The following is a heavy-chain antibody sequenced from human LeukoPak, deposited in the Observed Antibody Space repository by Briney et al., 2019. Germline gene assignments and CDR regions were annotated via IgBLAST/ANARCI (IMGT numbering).Heavy chain of an antibody. D-gene: IGHD1-26*01. V-gene: IGHV4-4*09. CDR2: IHTSGGT. CDR1: GGSISSHY. J-gene: IGHJ6*03. CDR3: ARHGGSYGPVYYYYMDV. Sequence: SETLSLTCTVSGGSISSHYWSWIRQPPGKGLEWIGYIHTSGGTNYNPSLKSRVTISVDTSKNQFSLRLSSVTAADTAVYYCARHGGSYGPVYYYYMDVWGKGTTVTVSS.